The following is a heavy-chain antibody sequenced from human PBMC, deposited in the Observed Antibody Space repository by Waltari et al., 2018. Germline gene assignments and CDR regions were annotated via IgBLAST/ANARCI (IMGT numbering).Heavy chain of an antibody. CDR3: ARALYGLTAFDI. V-gene: IGHV1-2*06. D-gene: IGHD2-2*02. J-gene: IGHJ3*02. CDR2: INPNSGGT. CDR1: GYTFTGYY. Sequence: QVQLVQSGAEVKKPGASVKVSCKASGYTFTGYYMHWVRQAPGQGLEWMGRINPNSGGTNYAQKFQGRVTMTRDTSISTAYMELSSLRSEDTAVYYCARALYGLTAFDIWGQGTMVTVSS.